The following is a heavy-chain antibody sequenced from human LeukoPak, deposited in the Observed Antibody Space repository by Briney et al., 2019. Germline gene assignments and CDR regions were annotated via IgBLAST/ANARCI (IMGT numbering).Heavy chain of an antibody. J-gene: IGHJ6*02. CDR1: GYTFTSFG. CDR2: ISTYNGNT. V-gene: IGHV1-18*01. CDR3: AREFIVVVPAAAYGMDV. Sequence: SVKVSCKASGYTFTSFGISWVRQAPGQGLEWMGWISTYNGNTNYAQKLQGRVTMTTDTSTSTAYMELRSLRSDDTAVYYCAREFIVVVPAAAYGMDVWGQGTTVTVSS. D-gene: IGHD2-2*01.